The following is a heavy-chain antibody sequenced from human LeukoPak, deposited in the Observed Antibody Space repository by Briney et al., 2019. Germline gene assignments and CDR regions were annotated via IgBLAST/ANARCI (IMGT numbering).Heavy chain of an antibody. Sequence: GGSLRLSCAASGFTFSSFWMSWVRQAPGRGLEWVATIRQDGSQKYYLDSVKGRFTISRDNAKNSLYLQMNSLRAEDTALYYCAKAHTYYYDSSGYTNWGQGTLVTVSS. D-gene: IGHD3-22*01. J-gene: IGHJ4*02. V-gene: IGHV3-7*03. CDR3: AKAHTYYYDSSGYTN. CDR2: IRQDGSQK. CDR1: GFTFSSFW.